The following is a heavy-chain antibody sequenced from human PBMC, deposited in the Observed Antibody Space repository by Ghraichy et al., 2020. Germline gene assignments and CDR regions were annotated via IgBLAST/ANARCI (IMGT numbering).Heavy chain of an antibody. Sequence: ASVKVSCKASGYTFTSYDINWVRQATGQGLEWMGWMNPNSGNTGYAQKFQGRVTMTRNTSISTAYMELSSLRSEDTAVYYCARGHDFWSGGYYYYYGMDVWGQGTTVTVSS. CDR2: MNPNSGNT. J-gene: IGHJ6*02. CDR1: GYTFTSYD. CDR3: ARGHDFWSGGYYYYYGMDV. V-gene: IGHV1-8*01. D-gene: IGHD3-3*01.